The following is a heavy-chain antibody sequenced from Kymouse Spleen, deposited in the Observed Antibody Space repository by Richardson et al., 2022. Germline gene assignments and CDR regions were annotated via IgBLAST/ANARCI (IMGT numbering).Heavy chain of an antibody. J-gene: IGHJ3*02. CDR1: GGSFSGYY. Sequence: QVQLQQWGAGLLKPSETLSLTCAVYGGSFSGYYWSWIRQPPGKGLEWIGEINHSGSTNYNPSLKSRVTISVDTSKNQFSLKLSSVTAADTAVYYCARLFGVVDAFDIWGQGTMVTVSS. D-gene: IGHD3-3*01. V-gene: IGHV4-34*01. CDR2: INHSGST. CDR3: ARLFGVVDAFDI.